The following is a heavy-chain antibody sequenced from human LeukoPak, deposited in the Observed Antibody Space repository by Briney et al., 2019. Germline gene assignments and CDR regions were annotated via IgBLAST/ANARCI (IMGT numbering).Heavy chain of an antibody. CDR3: ARVRNTAMVRTYYFDY. J-gene: IGHJ4*02. CDR1: GGSFSGYY. Sequence: SEILSLTCAVYGGSFSGYYWSWIRQPPGKGLEWIGEINHSGSTNYNPSLKSRVTISVDTSKNQFSLKLSSVTAADTAVYYCARVRNTAMVRTYYFDYWGQGTLVTVSS. D-gene: IGHD5-18*01. V-gene: IGHV4-34*01. CDR2: INHSGST.